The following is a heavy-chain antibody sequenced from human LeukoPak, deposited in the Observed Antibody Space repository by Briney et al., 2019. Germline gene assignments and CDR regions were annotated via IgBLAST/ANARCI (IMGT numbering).Heavy chain of an antibody. Sequence: PSETLSLTRAVYGGSFSGYYWSWIRQPPGKGLEWIGEINHSGSTNYNPSLKSRVTISVDTSKNQFSLKLSSVTAADTAVYYCARARTATDYGGNSYSDYWGQGTLVTVSS. CDR3: ARARTATDYGGNSYSDY. V-gene: IGHV4-34*01. D-gene: IGHD4-23*01. J-gene: IGHJ4*02. CDR1: GGSFSGYY. CDR2: INHSGST.